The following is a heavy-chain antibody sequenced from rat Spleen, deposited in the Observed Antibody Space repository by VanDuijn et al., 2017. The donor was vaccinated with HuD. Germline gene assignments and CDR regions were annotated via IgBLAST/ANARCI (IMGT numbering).Heavy chain of an antibody. V-gene: IGHV2-15*01. CDR1: GFSLTNYG. Sequence: QVQLKESGPGLVQPSQTLSLTCTVSGFSLTNYGVSWVRQPPGKGLEWMGVIWSGGGTDYNSALKSRLSISRDTSKSQVLLKMNSLQTDDTAIYFCTRSGYYYSSYVPFFDYWGQGVMVTVSS. CDR2: IWSGGGT. CDR3: TRSGYYYSSYVPFFDY. D-gene: IGHD1-2*01. J-gene: IGHJ2*01.